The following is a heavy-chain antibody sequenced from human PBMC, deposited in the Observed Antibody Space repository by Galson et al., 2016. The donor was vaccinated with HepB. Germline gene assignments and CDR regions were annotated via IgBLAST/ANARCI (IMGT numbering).Heavy chain of an antibody. J-gene: IGHJ6*02. V-gene: IGHV3-30*03. CDR1: GFTFSSYS. CDR3: ARPRANYYSYFGMNL. CDR2: ISNDGVSK. Sequence: SLRLSCAASGFTFSSYSMNWVRQAPGKGLEWVALISNDGVSKHYADSVKGRFSISRDDSKNTVFLQMGRLRVDDTAVYYCARPRANYYSYFGMNLWGQGTTVIVSS. D-gene: IGHD4/OR15-4a*01.